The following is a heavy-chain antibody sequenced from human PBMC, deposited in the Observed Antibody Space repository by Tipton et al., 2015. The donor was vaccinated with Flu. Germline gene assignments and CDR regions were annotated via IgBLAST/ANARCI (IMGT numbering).Heavy chain of an antibody. CDR2: ISWSSSRI. CDR3: AKGVTNYGEKAFDI. CDR1: GFSFHDYV. Sequence: SLRLSCAASGFSFHDYVMHWVRQAPGKGLEWVSSISWSSSRIVYGDSVKGRFTISRDNAKNSLYLQMNNVRVEDTALYYCAKGVTNYGEKAFDIWGQGTMVTVSS. V-gene: IGHV3-9*01. J-gene: IGHJ3*02. D-gene: IGHD4-17*01.